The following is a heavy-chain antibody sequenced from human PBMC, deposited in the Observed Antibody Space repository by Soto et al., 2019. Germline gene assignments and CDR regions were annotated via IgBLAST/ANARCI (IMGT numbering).Heavy chain of an antibody. D-gene: IGHD4-17*01. Sequence: SETLSLTCTVSGGSISSSSYYWGWIRQPPGKGLEWIGRAYYSGSTYYNPSLKSRVTISVDTSKNQFSLKLSSVTAADTAVHYCARQELGDYGDYFSYYYYGMDVWGQGTTVTVSS. CDR3: ARQELGDYGDYFSYYYYGMDV. J-gene: IGHJ6*02. CDR1: GGSISSSSYY. V-gene: IGHV4-39*01. CDR2: AYYSGST.